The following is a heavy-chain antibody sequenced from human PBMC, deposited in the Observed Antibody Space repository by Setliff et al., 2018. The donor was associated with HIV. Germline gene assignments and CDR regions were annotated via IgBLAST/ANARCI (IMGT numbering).Heavy chain of an antibody. J-gene: IGHJ3*02. Sequence: GGSLRLSCAASGFAFDDYTMHWVRQAPGKGLEWVAIISWDGGSTYYADSVEGRFTISRDNSKNSLYLQMNSLRTEDTALYYCAKLLGNGGNSDPFDIWGQGTTVTVSS. CDR2: ISWDGGST. V-gene: IGHV3-43*01. CDR1: GFAFDDYT. D-gene: IGHD2-21*01. CDR3: AKLLGNGGNSDPFDI.